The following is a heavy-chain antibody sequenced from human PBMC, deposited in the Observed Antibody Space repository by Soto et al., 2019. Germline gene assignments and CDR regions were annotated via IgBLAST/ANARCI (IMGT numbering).Heavy chain of an antibody. CDR3: ASIVVVVAARGDY. Sequence: QVQLVESGGGVVQPGRSLRLSCAASGFTFSSYAMHWVRQAPGKGLGWVAVISYDGSNKYYADSVKGRFTISRDNSKNTLYLQMNSLRAEDTAVYYCASIVVVVAARGDYWGQGTLVTVSS. J-gene: IGHJ4*02. CDR2: ISYDGSNK. V-gene: IGHV3-30-3*01. D-gene: IGHD2-15*01. CDR1: GFTFSSYA.